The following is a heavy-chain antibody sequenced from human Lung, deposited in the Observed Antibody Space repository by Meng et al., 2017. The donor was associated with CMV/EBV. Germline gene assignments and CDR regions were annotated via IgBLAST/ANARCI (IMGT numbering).Heavy chain of an antibody. Sequence: QVQLREAGPGLVKPSGPLSPTCACSGDSTTNHNWWAWVRQPPGKGLEWIGEIPHRGSSAYNPSLKSRVSMSIDKSKNQFSLKLTSVTAADTAVYHCLRRSGGSVWGQGTLVTVSS. CDR3: LRRSGGSV. D-gene: IGHD3-10*01. CDR2: IPHRGSS. J-gene: IGHJ1*01. CDR1: GDSTTNHNW. V-gene: IGHV4-4*02.